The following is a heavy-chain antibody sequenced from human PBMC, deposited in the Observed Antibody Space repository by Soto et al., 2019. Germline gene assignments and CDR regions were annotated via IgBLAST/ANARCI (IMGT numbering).Heavy chain of an antibody. CDR1: GGTFSSNA. J-gene: IGHJ6*02. Sequence: ASVKVSCKASGGTFSSNAISWVRQAPGQGLEWMGGIIPIFGTANYAQKFQGRVTITADGSTSTAYMELSSLRSEDTAVYYCARDKAGRRFGELLGGMDVWGQGTTVTVSS. V-gene: IGHV1-69*13. CDR3: ARDKAGRRFGELLGGMDV. CDR2: IIPIFGTA. D-gene: IGHD3-10*01.